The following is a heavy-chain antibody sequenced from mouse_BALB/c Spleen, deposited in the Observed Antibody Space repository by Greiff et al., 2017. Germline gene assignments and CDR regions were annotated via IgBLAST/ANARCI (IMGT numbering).Heavy chain of an antibody. D-gene: IGHD2-4*01. CDR1: GFAFSSYD. J-gene: IGHJ4*01. CDR3: ARHERLRPNYYAMDY. CDR2: ISSGGGST. Sequence: EVKVEESGGGLVKPGGSLKLSCAASGFAFSSYDMSWVRQTPEKRLEWVAYISSGGGSTYYPDTVKGRFTISRDNAKNTLYLQMSSLKSEDTAMYYCARHERLRPNYYAMDYWGQGTSVTVSS. V-gene: IGHV5-12-1*01.